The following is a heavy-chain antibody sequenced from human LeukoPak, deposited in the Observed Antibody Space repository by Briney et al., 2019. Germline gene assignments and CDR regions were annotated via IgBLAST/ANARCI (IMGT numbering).Heavy chain of an antibody. Sequence: ASVKVSCKASGYTFTSYGISWVRQAPGQGLEWMGWINPNSGGTNYAQKFQGRVTMTRDTSISTAYMELSRLRSDDTAVYYCARAQQWLLLGYWGQGTLVTVSS. J-gene: IGHJ4*02. V-gene: IGHV1-2*02. D-gene: IGHD6-19*01. CDR2: INPNSGGT. CDR3: ARAQQWLLLGY. CDR1: GYTFTSYG.